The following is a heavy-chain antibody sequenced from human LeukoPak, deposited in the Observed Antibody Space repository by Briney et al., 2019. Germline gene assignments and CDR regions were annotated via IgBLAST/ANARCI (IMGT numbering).Heavy chain of an antibody. V-gene: IGHV4-61*02. D-gene: IGHD6-19*01. CDR2: IYTSGST. Sequence: PSETLSLTCTVSGNSISSGDNYWSWIRQPAGKGLEWIGRIYTSGSTNYNPSLKSRVTISGDASKNQFSLRLSSVTAADTAVYYCARGRSLVAGPFPMDVWGKGTTVTVSS. CDR3: ARGRSLVAGPFPMDV. CDR1: GNSISSGDNY. J-gene: IGHJ6*03.